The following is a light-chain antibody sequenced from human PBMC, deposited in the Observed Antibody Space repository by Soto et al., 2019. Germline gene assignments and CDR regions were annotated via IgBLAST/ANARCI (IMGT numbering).Light chain of an antibody. CDR2: GAS. CDR3: QQYGSSPPFT. J-gene: IGKJ3*01. V-gene: IGKV3-20*01. CDR1: QSVSSSY. Sequence: EIVLTQSPGTLSLSPGERATLSCRASQSVSSSYLAWYQHKPGQAPRLLIYGASSRVTGIPDRFSGSGSGTDFTLNISRLELEDSAVYYCQQYGSSPPFTFGPGTKVDIK.